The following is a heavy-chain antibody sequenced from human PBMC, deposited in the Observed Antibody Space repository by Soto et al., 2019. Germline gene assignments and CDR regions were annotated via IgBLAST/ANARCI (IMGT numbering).Heavy chain of an antibody. CDR1: GGSFSGYY. CDR3: ASVQNYYGSGSYFQGYYYYYMDV. Sequence: SETLSLTCAVYGGSFSGYYWSWIRQPPGKGLEWIGEINHSGSTNYNPSLKSRVTISVDTSKNQFSLKLSSVTAADTAVYYCASVQNYYGSGSYFQGYYYYYMDVWGKGTTVTVSS. D-gene: IGHD3-10*01. V-gene: IGHV4-34*01. J-gene: IGHJ6*03. CDR2: INHSGST.